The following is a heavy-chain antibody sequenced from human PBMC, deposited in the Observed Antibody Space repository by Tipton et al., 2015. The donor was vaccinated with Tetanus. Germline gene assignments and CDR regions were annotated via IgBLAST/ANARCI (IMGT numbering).Heavy chain of an antibody. CDR2: IHHTGST. CDR3: VKFEYRTSFAS. Sequence: TLSLTCTVSGDSISSGGPYWSWIRQFPGKGLEWMGYIHHTGSTYYNPSLKTRITLSVDTSKNQFSLKLTSVTAGDTAVAFCVKFEYRTSFASWGQVALFTVSS. D-gene: IGHD6-6*01. J-gene: IGHJ4*02. V-gene: IGHV4-31*03. CDR1: GDSISSGGPY.